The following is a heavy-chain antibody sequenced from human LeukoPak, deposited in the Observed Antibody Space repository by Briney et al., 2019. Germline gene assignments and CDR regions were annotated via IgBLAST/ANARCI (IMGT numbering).Heavy chain of an antibody. CDR1: VYTFTDYY. D-gene: IGHD3-10*01. Sequence: ASVKVSCKASVYTFTDYYINWVRQAPGQGLEWIGWINPNSGDTNYAQKFQDRVTMTRDTSISTAYIELNLLSSDDTAVFYCARGDYYGSPKVVAAWGQGTLDTVSS. J-gene: IGHJ5*02. CDR3: ARGDYYGSPKVVAA. V-gene: IGHV1-2*02. CDR2: INPNSGDT.